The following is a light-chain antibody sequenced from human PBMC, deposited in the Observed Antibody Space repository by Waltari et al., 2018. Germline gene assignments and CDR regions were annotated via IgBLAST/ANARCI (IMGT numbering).Light chain of an antibody. CDR3: QQHDRPPLT. V-gene: IGKV1-8*01. J-gene: IGKJ4*01. CDR1: QGISSY. CDR2: AAS. Sequence: AIRMTQSPSSLSASTGARVTITCRASQGISSYLAWYQQKPGKAPKLLIYAASTLQSGVPSRFRGRGSGSDFTLTISSLEPEDFATYYCQQHDRPPLTFGGGTRVEIK.